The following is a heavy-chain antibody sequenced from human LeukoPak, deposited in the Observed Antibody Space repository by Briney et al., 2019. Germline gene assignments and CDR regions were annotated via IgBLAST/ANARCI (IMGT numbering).Heavy chain of an antibody. J-gene: IGHJ4*02. CDR3: AGVTRDGYKEYYFDY. Sequence: KSSQTLSLTCTVSGGFISSYYWSWIRHPPGKGLEWIGYNYYSGSPNYNPSLKSRVTISVDASKNQFSLKLSSVTAADTAVYYCAGVTRDGYKEYYFDYWGQGTLVTVSS. CDR2: NYYSGSP. V-gene: IGHV4-59*08. D-gene: IGHD5-24*01. CDR1: GGFISSYY.